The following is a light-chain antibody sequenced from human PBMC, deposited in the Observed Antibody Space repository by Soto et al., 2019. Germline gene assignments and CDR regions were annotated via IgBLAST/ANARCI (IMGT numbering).Light chain of an antibody. CDR3: QQYFEWPPMT. Sequence: ENVLTQSPATLSVSPGERATLSCRASETVATNLAWYQQKPGQAPRLLISGASTRAAGISDRFRGSGSGTEFTLTISSLRSEDSAIYYCQQYFEWPPMTFGQGTKVDIK. CDR2: GAS. V-gene: IGKV3-15*01. J-gene: IGKJ1*01. CDR1: ETVATN.